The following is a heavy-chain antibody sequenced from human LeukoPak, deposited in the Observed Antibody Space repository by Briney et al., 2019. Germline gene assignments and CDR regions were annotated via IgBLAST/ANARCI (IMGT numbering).Heavy chain of an antibody. Sequence: GGSLRLSCAASGFTFSSYAMSWVRQAPGKGLEWVSAISGSGGSTYYADSVKGRFTVSRDNSKDTLYLQMDSLRAEDTAVYYCARDLSAAYDFWGQGVLVTVSS. CDR2: ISGSGGST. CDR1: GFTFSSYA. V-gene: IGHV3-23*01. D-gene: IGHD2-21*01. CDR3: ARDLSAAYDF. J-gene: IGHJ4*02.